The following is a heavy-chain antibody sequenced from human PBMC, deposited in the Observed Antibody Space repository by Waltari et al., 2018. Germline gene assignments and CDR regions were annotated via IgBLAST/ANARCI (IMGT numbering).Heavy chain of an antibody. CDR2: IIPIFGTA. Sequence: QVQLVQSGAEVKKPGSSVKVSCKASGGTFSSYAISWVRQAPGQGLEWMGRIIPIFGTANYAQKFQGRVTITADKSTSTAYMELSSLISEDTAVYYCARALRDISSWSPFDYWGQGTLVTFSS. CDR3: ARALRDISSWSPFDY. D-gene: IGHD6-13*01. V-gene: IGHV1-69*08. J-gene: IGHJ4*02. CDR1: GGTFSSYA.